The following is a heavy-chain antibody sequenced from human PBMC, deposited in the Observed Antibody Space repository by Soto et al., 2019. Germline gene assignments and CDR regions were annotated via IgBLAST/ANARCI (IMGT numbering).Heavy chain of an antibody. J-gene: IGHJ6*02. Sequence: PSETLSLTCTVSGGSISSGGYYWSWIRQHPGKGLEWIGYIYYSGSTYYNPSLKSRVTISVDTSKNQFSLKLSSVTAADTAVYYGARDRDFWSGYFSSYGMDVWGQGTTVTVSS. CDR3: ARDRDFWSGYFSSYGMDV. CDR1: GGSISSGGYY. CDR2: IYYSGST. D-gene: IGHD3-3*01. V-gene: IGHV4-31*03.